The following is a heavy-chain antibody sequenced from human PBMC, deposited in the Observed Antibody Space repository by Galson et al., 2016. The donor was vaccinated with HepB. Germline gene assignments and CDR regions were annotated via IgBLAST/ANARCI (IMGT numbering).Heavy chain of an antibody. CDR3: KGYSAGDH. Sequence: SLRLSCAASGFTVRNNYMSRVRQAPGKGLEWVSLIYSGGDTYYAESVKGRFTISRDNSKNTLYLQMNSLRVEDTAIYYCKGYSAGDHWGQGTLVTVSS. D-gene: IGHD2-21*01. CDR1: GFTVRNNY. V-gene: IGHV3-53*01. CDR2: IYSGGDT. J-gene: IGHJ4*02.